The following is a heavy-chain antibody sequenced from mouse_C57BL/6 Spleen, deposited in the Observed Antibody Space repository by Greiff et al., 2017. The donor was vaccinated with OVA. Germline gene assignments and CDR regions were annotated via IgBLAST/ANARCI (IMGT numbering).Heavy chain of an antibody. D-gene: IGHD1-1*01. J-gene: IGHJ1*03. Sequence: VQRVESDAELVKPGASVKISCKVSGYTFTDHTIHWMKQRPEQGLEWIGYIYPRDGSTKYNEKFKGKATLTADKSSSTAYMQLNSLTSEDSAVYFCARRGVYYYGSIGYFDVWGTGTTVTVSS. V-gene: IGHV1-78*01. CDR2: IYPRDGST. CDR1: GYTFTDHT. CDR3: ARRGVYYYGSIGYFDV.